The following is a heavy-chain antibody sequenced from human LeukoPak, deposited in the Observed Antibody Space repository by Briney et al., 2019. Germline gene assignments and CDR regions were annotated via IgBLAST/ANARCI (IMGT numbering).Heavy chain of an antibody. CDR2: IYYSGST. CDR1: GGSISSGGYY. J-gene: IGHJ4*02. Sequence: PSETLSLTCTVSGGSISSGGYYWSWIRQHPGKGLEWIGYIYYSGSTYYNPSLKSRVTISVDTSKNQFSLKLSSVTAADTAVYYCARGQPYSSGWYVKIDFDYWGQGTLVTVSS. CDR3: ARGQPYSSGWYVKIDFDY. V-gene: IGHV4-31*03. D-gene: IGHD6-19*01.